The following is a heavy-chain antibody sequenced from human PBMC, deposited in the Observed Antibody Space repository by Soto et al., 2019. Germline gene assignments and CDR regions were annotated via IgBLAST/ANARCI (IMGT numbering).Heavy chain of an antibody. V-gene: IGHV3-30*18. CDR2: ISYDGSNK. CDR3: AKVRDYGDYGAFDI. D-gene: IGHD4-17*01. Sequence: QVQLVESGGGVVQPGRSLRLSCAASGFTFSSYGMHWVRQAPGKGLEWVAVISYDGSNKYYADSVKGRFTISRDNSKNTLYLQMNSLRAEDTAVYYCAKVRDYGDYGAFDIWGQGTMVTVSS. CDR1: GFTFSSYG. J-gene: IGHJ3*02.